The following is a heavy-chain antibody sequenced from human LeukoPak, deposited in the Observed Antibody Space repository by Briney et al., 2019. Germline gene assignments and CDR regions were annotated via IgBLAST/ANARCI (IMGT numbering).Heavy chain of an antibody. CDR2: IRYDGSNK. J-gene: IGHJ4*02. CDR1: GFTFSSYD. V-gene: IGHV3-30*02. CDR3: AKDGRYYGSGIDY. D-gene: IGHD3-10*01. Sequence: GGSLRLSCAASGFTFSSYDMHWVRQAPGKGLEWVAFIRYDGSNKYYADSVKGRFTISRDNSKNTLYLQMNSLRAEDTAVYYCAKDGRYYGSGIDYWGQGTLVTVSS.